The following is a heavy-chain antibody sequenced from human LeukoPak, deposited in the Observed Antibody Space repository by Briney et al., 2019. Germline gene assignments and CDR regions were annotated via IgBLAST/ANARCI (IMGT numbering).Heavy chain of an antibody. CDR1: GYTFTNYD. CDR2: MNPNSGNT. D-gene: IGHD2-2*01. V-gene: IGHV1-18*01. Sequence: GASVKVSCKASGYTFTNYDINWVRQATGQGLEWMGWMNPNSGNTNYAQKLQGRVTMTTDTSTSTAYMELRSLRSDDTAVYYCARVGAIVVVPAATQEDYWGQGTLVTVSS. CDR3: ARVGAIVVVPAATQEDY. J-gene: IGHJ4*02.